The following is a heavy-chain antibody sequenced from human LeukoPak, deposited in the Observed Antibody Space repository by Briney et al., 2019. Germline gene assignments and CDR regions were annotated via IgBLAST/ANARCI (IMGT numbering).Heavy chain of an antibody. J-gene: IGHJ5*02. D-gene: IGHD3-10*01. CDR1: GFTFSSYA. Sequence: GGSLRLSCAASGFTFSSYAMHWVRQAPGKGLEWVADISNDGSNKYYADSVKGRFTISRDNSTNTLYLQMNSLRAEDTAVYYCARDLLWFGELSPYGFDPWGQGTLVTVSS. CDR2: ISNDGSNK. CDR3: ARDLLWFGELSPYGFDP. V-gene: IGHV3-30*04.